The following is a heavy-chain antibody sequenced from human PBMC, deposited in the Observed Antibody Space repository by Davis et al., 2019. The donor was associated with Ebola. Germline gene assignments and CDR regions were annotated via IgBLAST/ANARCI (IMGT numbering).Heavy chain of an antibody. Sequence: ASVKVSCKASGGTFSSYAISWVRQAPGQGLEWMGIINPSGGSTSYAQKFQGRVTMTRDTSTSTVYMELSSLRSEDTAVYYCASSLLDTAMVFYYYYGMDVWGQGTTVTVSS. CDR1: GGTFSSYA. J-gene: IGHJ6*02. CDR3: ASSLLDTAMVFYYYYGMDV. D-gene: IGHD5-18*01. CDR2: INPSGGST. V-gene: IGHV1-46*01.